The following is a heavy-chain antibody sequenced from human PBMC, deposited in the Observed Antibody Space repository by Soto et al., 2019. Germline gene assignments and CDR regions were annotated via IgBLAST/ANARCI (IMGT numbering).Heavy chain of an antibody. CDR3: AGLKQQLVRGYFHSYDLDV. V-gene: IGHV4-31*03. CDR2: IYHSGST. CDR1: GGSIRSGDYY. J-gene: IGHJ6*02. D-gene: IGHD6-13*01. Sequence: SETLSLTCPVSGGSIRSGDYYWGWIRQHPGTGLEWIGYIYHSGSTYYNPSLESRLTMSVDTSKNQFSLELSAVIAADTAVYYCAGLKQQLVRGYFHSYDLDVWGQGTTVTVSS.